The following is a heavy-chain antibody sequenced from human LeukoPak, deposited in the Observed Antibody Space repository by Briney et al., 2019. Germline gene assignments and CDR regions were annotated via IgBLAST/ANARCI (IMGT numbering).Heavy chain of an antibody. V-gene: IGHV3-66*02. CDR3: ARDQAGRYYFDY. D-gene: IGHD6-19*01. J-gene: IGHJ4*02. CDR2: IYSGGST. CDR1: GFTVSSNY. Sequence: GGSLRLSCAASGFTVSSNYMSWVRQAPGKGLEWVSVIYSGGSTYYADSVKGRFTISRDNSKNTLYLQMNSPRAEDTAVYYCARDQAGRYYFDYWGQGTLVTVSS.